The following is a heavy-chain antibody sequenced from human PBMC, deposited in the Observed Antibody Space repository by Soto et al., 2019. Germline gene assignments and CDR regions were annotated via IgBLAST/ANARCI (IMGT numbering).Heavy chain of an antibody. D-gene: IGHD2-2*01. CDR1: GYTFTSYY. Sequence: ASVKVSCKASGYTFTSYYMHWVRQAPGQGLEWMGIINPSGGSTSYAQKFQGRVTMTRDTSTSTVYMELSSLRSDDTAVYYCARERSVGYCITTTCPKPFYYYAMDVWGQGTTVTVSS. CDR3: ARERSVGYCITTTCPKPFYYYAMDV. V-gene: IGHV1-46*01. J-gene: IGHJ6*02. CDR2: INPSGGST.